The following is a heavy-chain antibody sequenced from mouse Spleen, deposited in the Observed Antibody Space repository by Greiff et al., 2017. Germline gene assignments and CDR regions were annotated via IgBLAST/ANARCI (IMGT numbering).Heavy chain of an antibody. V-gene: IGHV3-6*01. CDR2: ISYDGSN. J-gene: IGHJ4*01. CDR3: ARDEHYYGSSYAMDY. CDR1: GYSITSGYY. D-gene: IGHD1-1*01. Sequence: EVKLQESGPGLVKPSQSLSLTCSVTGYSITSGYYWNWIRQFPGNKLEWMGYISYDGSNNYNPSLKNRISITRDTSKNQFFLKLNSVTTEDTATYYCARDEHYYGSSYAMDYWGQGTSVTVSS.